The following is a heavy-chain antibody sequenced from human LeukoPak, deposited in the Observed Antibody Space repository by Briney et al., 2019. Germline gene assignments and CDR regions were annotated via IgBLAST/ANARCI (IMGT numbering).Heavy chain of an antibody. CDR3: ARDSGSGGLDY. Sequence: ASVKVSCKASGYTFRSYGISWVRQAPGQGLEWMGWVSTDKGNTNYVQNLQGRVTMSTDTSTSTAYMELRSLRSDDTAVYYCARDSGSGGLDYWGQGTLVTVSS. J-gene: IGHJ4*02. CDR2: VSTDKGNT. V-gene: IGHV1-18*01. D-gene: IGHD3-10*01. CDR1: GYTFRSYG.